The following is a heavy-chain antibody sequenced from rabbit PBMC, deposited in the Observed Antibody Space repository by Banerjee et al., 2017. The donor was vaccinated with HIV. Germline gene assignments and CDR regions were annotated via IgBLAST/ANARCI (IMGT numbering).Heavy chain of an antibody. J-gene: IGHJ3*01. D-gene: IGHD1-1*01. V-gene: IGHV1S40*01. Sequence: CWVRQAPGKGLEWIACINTSSGNTVYASWAKGRFTISKTSSTTVTLQMTSLTAADTATYFCARFFPPNSAYYDLWGQGTLVTVS. CDR3: ARFFPPNSAYYDL. CDR2: INTSSGNT.